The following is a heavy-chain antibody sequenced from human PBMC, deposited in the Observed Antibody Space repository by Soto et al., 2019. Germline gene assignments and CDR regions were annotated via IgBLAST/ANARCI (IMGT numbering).Heavy chain of an antibody. Sequence: QVQLVESGGGVVQPGRSLRLSCAASGFTFSSYGMHWVRQAPGKGLEWVAVISYDGSNKYYADSVKGRFTISRDNSKNTLYLPMNSLRAEDTAVYYCAKSGDYVFDLYYFDYWGQGTLVTVSS. D-gene: IGHD4-17*01. CDR3: AKSGDYVFDLYYFDY. CDR1: GFTFSSYG. CDR2: ISYDGSNK. V-gene: IGHV3-30*18. J-gene: IGHJ4*02.